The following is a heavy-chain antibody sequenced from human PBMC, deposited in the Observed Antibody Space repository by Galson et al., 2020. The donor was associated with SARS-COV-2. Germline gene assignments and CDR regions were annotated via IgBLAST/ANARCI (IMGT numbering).Heavy chain of an antibody. J-gene: IGHJ6*03. V-gene: IGHV4-34*01. CDR3: ARSLQDTYYYYMDV. D-gene: IGHD2-15*01. Sequence: SETLSLTCAVYGGSFSGYYWSWIRQPPGKGLEWIGEINHSGSTNYNPSLKSRVTISVDTSKNQFSLKLSSVTAADTAVYYCARSLQDTYYYYMDVWGKGTTVTVSS. CDR2: INHSGST. CDR1: GGSFSGYY.